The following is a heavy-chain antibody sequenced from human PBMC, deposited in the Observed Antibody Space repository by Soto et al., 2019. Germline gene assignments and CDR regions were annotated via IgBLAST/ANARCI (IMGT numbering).Heavy chain of an antibody. J-gene: IGHJ4*02. CDR2: ISGSGDRT. CDR1: GFTFTTSA. Sequence: PGWSLRLSCVASGFTFTTSAMSLVRQAPGKGLEWVSSISGSGDRTYYADSVKGRFTISRDNSKNSLYLQVNSLRAEDTAVYYCAEDPAREKWLFLYYWGEGTLVTVSS. D-gene: IGHD3-22*01. V-gene: IGHV3-23*01. CDR3: AEDPAREKWLFLYY.